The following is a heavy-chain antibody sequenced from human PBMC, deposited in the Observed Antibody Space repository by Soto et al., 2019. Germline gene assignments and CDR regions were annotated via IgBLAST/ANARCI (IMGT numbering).Heavy chain of an antibody. CDR2: IYSSGVT. J-gene: IGHJ5*01. V-gene: IGHV4-59*08. D-gene: IGHD3-10*01. Sequence: SETLSLTCTVSGGSISGYYWSWIRQPPGKGLEWIGYIYSSGVTRYNLSLLGRVTMSVDTSKNHFSLRLSSMTAADTAVYFCVRHPAVPQTLRGFYSWGQGTLATFSS. CDR1: GGSISGYY. CDR3: VRHPAVPQTLRGFYS.